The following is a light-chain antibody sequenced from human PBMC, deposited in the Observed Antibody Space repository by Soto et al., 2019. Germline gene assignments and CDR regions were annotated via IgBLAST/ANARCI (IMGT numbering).Light chain of an antibody. V-gene: IGKV1-5*03. Sequence: DIQMTQSPSTLSASVGDRVTITCRASQSISVWLAWYQQKPGKAPNLLIYKASTLQSGVPSRFSGSGSGTEFTLTISSLQPDDFATYYYQQYNXYSWTFGQGTNVDIK. J-gene: IGKJ1*01. CDR1: QSISVW. CDR3: QQYNXYSWT. CDR2: KAS.